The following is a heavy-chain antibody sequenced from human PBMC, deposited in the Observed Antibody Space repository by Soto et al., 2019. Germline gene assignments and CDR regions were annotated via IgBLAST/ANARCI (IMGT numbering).Heavy chain of an antibody. J-gene: IGHJ6*02. D-gene: IGHD4-17*01. CDR1: GGSINYSC. CDR3: ARVNYGDYYYGMDV. V-gene: IGHV4-59*01. CDR2: ISYTGSA. Sequence: QVQLQESGPGLVKPSETLSLTCTVSGGSINYSCWTWIRQPPGKGLEWIGYISYTGSANYNASLKSRLTISVDTSKNQFSLKLSSVTAADTALYYCARVNYGDYYYGMDVWGQGTTVTVSS.